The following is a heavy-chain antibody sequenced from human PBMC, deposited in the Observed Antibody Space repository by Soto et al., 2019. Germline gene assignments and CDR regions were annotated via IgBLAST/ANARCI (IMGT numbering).Heavy chain of an antibody. Sequence: QVQLVESGGGVVQPGRSLRLSCAASGFTFSSYGMHWVRQAPGKGLEWVAVIWYDGSNKYYADSVKGRFTTSRDNPKNXRHLQMNSLRAEDTAVYYCASEYCSGRSCYYAGMDVWGRGTTVTVSS. CDR3: ASEYCSGRSCYYAGMDV. V-gene: IGHV3-33*01. J-gene: IGHJ6*02. CDR1: GFTFSSYG. CDR2: IWYDGSNK. D-gene: IGHD2-15*01.